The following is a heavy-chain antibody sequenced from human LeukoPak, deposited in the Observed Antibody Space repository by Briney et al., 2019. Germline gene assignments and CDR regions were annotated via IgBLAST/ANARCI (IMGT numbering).Heavy chain of an antibody. CDR3: ATFGYNGY. Sequence: GGSLRLSCAASGFTFSSYAMHWVRQAPGKGLEWVAVISYDGSNKYYADSVKGRFTISRDNSKNTLYLQMNSLRAEDTAVYYCATFGYNGYWGQGTLVTVSS. D-gene: IGHD5-24*01. V-gene: IGHV3-30*04. CDR1: GFTFSSYA. J-gene: IGHJ4*02. CDR2: ISYDGSNK.